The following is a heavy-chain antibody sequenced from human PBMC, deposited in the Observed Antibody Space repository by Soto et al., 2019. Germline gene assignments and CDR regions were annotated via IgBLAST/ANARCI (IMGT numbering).Heavy chain of an antibody. J-gene: IGHJ4*02. D-gene: IGHD3-10*01. CDR1: GFTFSSYA. V-gene: IGHV3-23*01. CDR2: IGVGGGDR. Sequence: EVQLLESGGGLVQPGGSLRLSCAASGFTFSSYAMSWVRQAPGKGLEWVSIIGVGGGDRYYPESVKGRFTISRDNYRDTMYLEMNSRRDEDTAVYYCARVRFGELVWGQGTLVTVSS. CDR3: ARVRFGELV.